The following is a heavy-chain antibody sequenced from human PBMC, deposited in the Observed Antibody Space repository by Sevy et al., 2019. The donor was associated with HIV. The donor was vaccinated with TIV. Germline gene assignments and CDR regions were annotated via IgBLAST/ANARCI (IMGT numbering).Heavy chain of an antibody. CDR2: ISYDGTIK. CDR3: AKEGYDILTGFEPGNFYS. CDR1: GFTFGSYG. J-gene: IGHJ4*02. V-gene: IGHV3-30*18. Sequence: GGSLRLSCAASGFTFGSYGMHWVRQAPGKGLEWVAVISYDGTIKSYADSVRGRFSISRDNADSTLYRLMDSLRAEDTAVYYCAKEGYDILTGFEPGNFYSWGQGTLVTVSS. D-gene: IGHD3-9*01.